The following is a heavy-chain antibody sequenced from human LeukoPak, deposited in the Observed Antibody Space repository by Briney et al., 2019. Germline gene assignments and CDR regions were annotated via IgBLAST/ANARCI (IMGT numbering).Heavy chain of an antibody. Sequence: GGSLRLSCAASGFTFSSYGMHWVRQAPGKGLEWAAFIRYDGSNKYYADSVKGRFTISRDNSKNTLYLQMNRLRAEDTDVYYCASICGVDCSYYFDCWGQGTLVTVSS. D-gene: IGHD2-21*01. V-gene: IGHV3-30*02. CDR3: ASICGVDCSYYFDC. CDR1: GFTFSSYG. CDR2: IRYDGSNK. J-gene: IGHJ4*02.